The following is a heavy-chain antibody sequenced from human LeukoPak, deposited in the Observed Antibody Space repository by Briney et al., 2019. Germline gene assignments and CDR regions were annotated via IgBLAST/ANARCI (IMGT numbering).Heavy chain of an antibody. Sequence: GGSLRLSCAASGFPFRNYDMHWVRQPTGRGLEWVSGISTTGDPYYPDSVKGRFTISRENGKNSLYLQMNSLRVGDTAVYYCARGNVSGWAFDYWGQGTQVTVSS. CDR3: ARGNVSGWAFDY. D-gene: IGHD3-10*01. J-gene: IGHJ4*02. CDR1: GFPFRNYD. CDR2: ISTTGDP. V-gene: IGHV3-13*05.